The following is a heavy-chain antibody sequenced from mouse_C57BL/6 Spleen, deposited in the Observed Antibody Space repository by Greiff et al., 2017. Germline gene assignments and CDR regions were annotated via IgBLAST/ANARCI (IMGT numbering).Heavy chain of an antibody. J-gene: IGHJ2*01. D-gene: IGHD2-4*01. Sequence: EVKLQESGPGLVKPSQSLSLTCSVTGYSITSGYYWNWIRQFPGNKLEWMGYISYDGSNNYNPSLKNRISITRDTSKNQFFLKLNSVTTEDTATYYSARDDYVLFDYWGQGTTLTVSS. CDR2: ISYDGSN. CDR3: ARDDYVLFDY. V-gene: IGHV3-6*01. CDR1: GYSITSGYY.